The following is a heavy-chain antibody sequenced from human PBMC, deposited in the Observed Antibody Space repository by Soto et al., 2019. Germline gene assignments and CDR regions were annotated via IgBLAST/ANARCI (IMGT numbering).Heavy chain of an antibody. Sequence: PSETLSLTCTVSGGSISSYYWSWIRQPPGKGLEWIGYIYYSGSTNYNPSPKSRVTISVDTSKNQFSLKLSSVTAADTAVYYCARVNYEADYWGQGTLVTVSS. CDR3: ARVNYEADY. CDR2: IYYSGST. V-gene: IGHV4-59*01. D-gene: IGHD1-7*01. CDR1: GGSISSYY. J-gene: IGHJ4*02.